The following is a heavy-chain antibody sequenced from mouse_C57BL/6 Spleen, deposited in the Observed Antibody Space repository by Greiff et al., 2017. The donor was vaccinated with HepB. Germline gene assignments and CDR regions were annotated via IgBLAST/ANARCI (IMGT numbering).Heavy chain of an antibody. CDR1: GYTFTSYW. CDR3: ARGSYYGSSYFDY. J-gene: IGHJ2*01. D-gene: IGHD1-1*01. CDR2: IDPSDSYT. V-gene: IGHV1-69*01. Sequence: VQLQQPGAELVMPGASVKLSCKASGYTFTSYWMHWVKQRPGQGLEWIGEIDPSDSYTNYNQKFKGKSTLTVDKSSSTAYMQLGSLTSEDSAVYYCARGSYYGSSYFDYWGQGTTLTVSS.